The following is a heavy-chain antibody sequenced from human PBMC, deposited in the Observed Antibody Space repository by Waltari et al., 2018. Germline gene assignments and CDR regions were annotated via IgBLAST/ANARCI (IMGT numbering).Heavy chain of an antibody. CDR1: GFTFRNYE. V-gene: IGHV3-48*03. CDR3: ARGEGGANEY. Sequence: EVQLVESGGGLVQPGGSLRLLCAASGFTFRNYEMNWVRQAPGKGLEWVSDISCGASTIVYADSVKGRFTISRDNAKNSVYLEMNSLRADDTAIYYCARGEGGANEYWGQGTLVTVSS. J-gene: IGHJ4*01. D-gene: IGHD1-26*01. CDR2: ISCGASTI.